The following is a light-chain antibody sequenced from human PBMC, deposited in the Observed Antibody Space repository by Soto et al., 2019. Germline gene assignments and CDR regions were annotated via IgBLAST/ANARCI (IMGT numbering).Light chain of an antibody. Sequence: EVVMTQSPAALSVSPGERATLSCRTSQSVRSNLAWYQHKPGQPPRLLIYGASIREPGIPARFSGSGSGTEFTLTISSLQPEDFAIYYCQQYNSCPRTFGQGTKVEIK. CDR3: QQYNSCPRT. J-gene: IGKJ1*01. V-gene: IGKV3-15*01. CDR2: GAS. CDR1: QSVRSN.